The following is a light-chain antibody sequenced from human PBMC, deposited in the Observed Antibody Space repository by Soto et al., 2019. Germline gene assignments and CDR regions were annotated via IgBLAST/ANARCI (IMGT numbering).Light chain of an antibody. Sequence: VLTHTPGTQSLSPWARTTLSCMGSQSVSNNYLAWYQQKPGQAPRRLIYGASNRATGITDRFSGSGSGTDFTLTISRLEPEDFAVYYCKQYGSSGTVGQGTKVDIK. J-gene: IGKJ1*01. CDR2: GAS. CDR1: QSVSNNY. V-gene: IGKV3-20*01. CDR3: KQYGSSGT.